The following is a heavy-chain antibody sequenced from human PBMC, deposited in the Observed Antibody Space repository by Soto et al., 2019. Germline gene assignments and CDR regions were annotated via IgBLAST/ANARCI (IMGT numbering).Heavy chain of an antibody. J-gene: IGHJ4*02. V-gene: IGHV3-15*01. CDR1: GLTFRSAW. Sequence: DVHLVDSGGGLVKPGGSLSLSCAASGLTFRSAWMSWVRQAPGKGLEWVGRIKSKSDGGATDYAAPVKGRFTISRDDSKNTLYLHINSLNTEDTAVYYCITDSACGGDCYAPDSWGQGTLVSVSS. CDR3: ITDSACGGDCYAPDS. D-gene: IGHD2-21*02. CDR2: IKSKSDGGAT.